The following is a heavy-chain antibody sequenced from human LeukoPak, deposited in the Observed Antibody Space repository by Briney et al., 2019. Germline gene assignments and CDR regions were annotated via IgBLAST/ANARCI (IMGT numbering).Heavy chain of an antibody. CDR3: ARETYYASGRLYNRIDY. CDR2: INPNSGGT. J-gene: IGHJ4*02. Sequence: GPSVKVSCKASGYTFTGYYIHWVRQAPGQGLEWMGWINPNSGGTNYAQKFQGRVTMTRDTSISTAYMDLSRLRSDDTAVYYCARETYYASGRLYNRIDYWGQGTLVTVSS. CDR1: GYTFTGYY. V-gene: IGHV1-2*02. D-gene: IGHD3-10*01.